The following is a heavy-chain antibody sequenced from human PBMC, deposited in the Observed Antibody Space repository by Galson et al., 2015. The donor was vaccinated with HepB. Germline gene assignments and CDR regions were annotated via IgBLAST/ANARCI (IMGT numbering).Heavy chain of an antibody. V-gene: IGHV3-21*01. CDR2: ISSSSSYI. CDR1: GFTFSSYS. Sequence: SLRLSCAASGFTFSSYSMNWVRQAPGKGLEWVSSISSSSSYIYYADSVKGRFTISRDNAKNSLYLQMNSLRAEDTAVYYCASYDEIWGWFDPWGQGTLVTVSS. J-gene: IGHJ5*02. D-gene: IGHD5-12*01. CDR3: ASYDEIWGWFDP.